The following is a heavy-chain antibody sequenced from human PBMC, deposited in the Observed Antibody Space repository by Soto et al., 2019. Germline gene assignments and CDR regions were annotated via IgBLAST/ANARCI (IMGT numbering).Heavy chain of an antibody. D-gene: IGHD6-13*01. V-gene: IGHV3-30-3*01. CDR1: GFTFSSYA. CDR3: ARAYSSSWYTPFDY. CDR2: ISYDGSNK. J-gene: IGHJ4*02. Sequence: PGGSLRLSCAASGFTFSSYAMHWVRQAPGKGLEWVAVISYDGSNKYYADSVKGRFTISRDNSKNTLYLQMNSLRAEDTAVYYCARAYSSSWYTPFDYWGQGTLVTVS.